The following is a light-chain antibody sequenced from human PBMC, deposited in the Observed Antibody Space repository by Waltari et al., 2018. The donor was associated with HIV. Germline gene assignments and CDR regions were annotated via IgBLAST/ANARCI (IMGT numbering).Light chain of an antibody. J-gene: IGLJ2*01. Sequence: QSVLTQPPSASGTPGQRVTISCSGSSSDIGSYSVSWFQQLPGTAPKLLIYRNNQRPSGVPDRFSGSKSGTSASLAISELRSEDEADYYCATWDDNLSGVVFGGGTKLTVL. CDR2: RNN. CDR3: ATWDDNLSGVV. CDR1: SSDIGSYS. V-gene: IGLV1-47*01.